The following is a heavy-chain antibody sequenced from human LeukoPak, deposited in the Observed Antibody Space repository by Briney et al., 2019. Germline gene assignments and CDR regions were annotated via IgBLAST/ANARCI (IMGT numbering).Heavy chain of an antibody. D-gene: IGHD5-12*01. CDR3: ARHIADSGYDTATFDY. Sequence: GESLKISCKGSGYSFTSYWIGWVRQMPGKGLEWMGIIYPGDSDTRYSPSFQGQVTISADKSISTAYLQWSSLKASDTAMYYCARHIADSGYDTATFDYWGQGTLVTVSS. J-gene: IGHJ4*02. CDR1: GYSFTSYW. V-gene: IGHV5-51*01. CDR2: IYPGDSDT.